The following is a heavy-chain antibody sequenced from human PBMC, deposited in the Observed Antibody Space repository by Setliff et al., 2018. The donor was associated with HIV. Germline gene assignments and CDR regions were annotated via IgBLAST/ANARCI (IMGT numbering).Heavy chain of an antibody. CDR1: GGSISRGSYY. V-gene: IGHV4-30-4*01. Sequence: SETLSLTCSVSGGSISRGSYYWSWIRQHPGKGLEWIGYIFYSGSTTYNPSLRGRVTISIDTSKNQFSLKLNSVTAADTAVYYCARTRGYTYGYIDSWAQGTLVTVSS. CDR2: IFYSGST. D-gene: IGHD5-18*01. CDR3: ARTRGYTYGYIDS. J-gene: IGHJ4*02.